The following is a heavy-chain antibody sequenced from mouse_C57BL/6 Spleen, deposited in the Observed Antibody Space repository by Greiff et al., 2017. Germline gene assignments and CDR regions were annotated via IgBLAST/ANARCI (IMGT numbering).Heavy chain of an antibody. J-gene: IGHJ4*01. V-gene: IGHV1-50*01. CDR1: GYTFTSYW. Sequence: QVQLQQPGAELVKPGASVKLSCKASGYTFTSYWMQWVKQRPGQGLEWIGKIDPSDSYTNYNQKFKGKATLTVDTSSSTASMRLSSLTSEDSAAYYCARGRYGYAMDYWGQGTSVTVSS. CDR2: IDPSDSYT. CDR3: ARGRYGYAMDY. D-gene: IGHD2-12*01.